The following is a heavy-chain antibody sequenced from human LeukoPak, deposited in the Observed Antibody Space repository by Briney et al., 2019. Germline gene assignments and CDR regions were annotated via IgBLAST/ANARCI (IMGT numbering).Heavy chain of an antibody. V-gene: IGHV3-30*02. J-gene: IGHJ6*03. Sequence: PGGSLRLSCATSGFTFTNYGMHWVRQAPGKGLEWVAFIRYDETKEFYADSVKGRFTVSRDNCKSTLYLQMNSLRPEDTGVYCCGKAAVATGYHYTYYMDVWRKGTTVTIS. D-gene: IGHD1-1*01. CDR1: GFTFTNYG. CDR2: IRYDETKE. CDR3: GKAAVATGYHYTYYMDV.